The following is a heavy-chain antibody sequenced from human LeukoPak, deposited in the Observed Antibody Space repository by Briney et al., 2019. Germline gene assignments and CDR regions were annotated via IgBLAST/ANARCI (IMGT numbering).Heavy chain of an antibody. CDR1: GFTFSSYG. J-gene: IGHJ5*02. V-gene: IGHV3-30*03. D-gene: IGHD3-22*01. Sequence: GGSLRLSCAASGFTFSSYGLHWVRQAPGKGLEWVAVISYDGSNKYYADSVKGRFTSSRDNSKNTLYLQMNSLRAEDTAVYYCARDLGQYYDTSDNWFDPWGQGTLVTVSS. CDR3: ARDLGQYYDTSDNWFDP. CDR2: ISYDGSNK.